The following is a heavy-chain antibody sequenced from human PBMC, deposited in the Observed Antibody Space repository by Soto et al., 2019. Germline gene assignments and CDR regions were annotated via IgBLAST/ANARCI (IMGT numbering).Heavy chain of an antibody. CDR1: GFSLSTTGEG. CDR3: AHRSSLTLYGTSGYIFDY. Sequence: AGPTLVNPRPTLTRTCVFSGFSLSTTGEGVAWSREPPGKALEWLALIYWNDDNRYSPSLKSRLTVTKDTSKNRVVLTMTNIDPVDTATYFCAHRSSLTLYGTSGYIFDYWGQG. D-gene: IGHD3-22*01. CDR2: IYWNDDN. J-gene: IGHJ4*02. V-gene: IGHV2-5*01.